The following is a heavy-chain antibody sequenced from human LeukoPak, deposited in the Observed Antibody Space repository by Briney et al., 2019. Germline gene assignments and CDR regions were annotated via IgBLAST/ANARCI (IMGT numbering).Heavy chain of an antibody. Sequence: SETLSLTCAVYGGSFSGYYWTWIRQPPGKGLEWIGEINHSGSTNYNPSLKSRVTISVDTSKSQFSLRLSSVTAADTAVYYCARVTYYYDSSVYYNLQSGAFDIWGQGTMVTVSS. CDR3: ARVTYYYDSSVYYNLQSGAFDI. J-gene: IGHJ3*02. V-gene: IGHV4-34*01. CDR2: INHSGST. D-gene: IGHD3-22*01. CDR1: GGSFSGYY.